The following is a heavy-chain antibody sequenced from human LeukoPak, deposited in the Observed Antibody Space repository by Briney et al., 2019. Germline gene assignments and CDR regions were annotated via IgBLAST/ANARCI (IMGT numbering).Heavy chain of an antibody. CDR3: ARVYYGESPDY. CDR2: IYHSGST. Sequence: SETLSLTCAVSGGSISSHNWWSWVRQPPGKGLEWIGEIYHSGSTNYNPSLKSRVTISVDTSKNQFSLKLSSVTAADTAVYYCARVYYGESPDYWGQGTLVTVSS. D-gene: IGHD4-17*01. V-gene: IGHV4-4*02. J-gene: IGHJ4*02. CDR1: GGSISSHNW.